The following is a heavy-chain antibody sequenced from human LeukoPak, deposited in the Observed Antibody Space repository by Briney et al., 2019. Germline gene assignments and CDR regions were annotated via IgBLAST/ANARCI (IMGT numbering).Heavy chain of an antibody. CDR3: AREGIAVNNDY. V-gene: IGHV3-30*03. J-gene: IGHJ4*02. CDR2: ISYDGSNK. D-gene: IGHD6-19*01. Sequence: GGSLRLSCAASGFTFSSYGMHWVRKAPGKGLEWVAVISYDGSNKYYADSVKGRFTISRDNSKNTLYLQMNSLRAEDTAVYYCAREGIAVNNDYWGQGTLVTVSS. CDR1: GFTFSSYG.